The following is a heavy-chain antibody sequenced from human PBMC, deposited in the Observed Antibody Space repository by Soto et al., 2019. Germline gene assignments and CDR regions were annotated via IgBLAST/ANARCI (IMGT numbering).Heavy chain of an antibody. D-gene: IGHD2-2*01. Sequence: QVQLQESGPGLVKPSETLSLTCTFSGGSISSYYWSWIRQPPGKGLEWIGFIYYSGSTNYNPSLKSRVTISVDRSKNQVSLKLTSVTAADTAVYYCEVLVPAPSGGAFDVWGQGTMVTVSS. CDR1: GGSISSYY. J-gene: IGHJ3*01. CDR2: IYYSGST. V-gene: IGHV4-59*01. CDR3: EVLVPAPSGGAFDV.